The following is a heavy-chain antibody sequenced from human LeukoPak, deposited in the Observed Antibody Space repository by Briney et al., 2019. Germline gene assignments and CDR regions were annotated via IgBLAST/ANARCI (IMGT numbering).Heavy chain of an antibody. V-gene: IGHV1-18*04. D-gene: IGHD6-19*01. J-gene: IGHJ4*02. CDR1: GYTFSNYG. CDR3: ARHSGSGWQALGY. Sequence: ASVKVSWKASGYTFSNYGISWVRQAPELGLEWMGWTSYNGNTNYAQKFQDRVTMTTDTSTTTAYMELRSLESDDTAVYYCARHSGSGWQALGYWGQGTLVTVSS. CDR2: TSYNGNT.